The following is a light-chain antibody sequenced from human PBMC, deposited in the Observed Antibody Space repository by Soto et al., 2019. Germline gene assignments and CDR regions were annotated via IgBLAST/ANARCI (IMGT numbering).Light chain of an antibody. CDR3: GTLDSSLSAWV. Sequence: QSVLTQPPSVSAAPGQKVTISCSRSSSNIGNNYVSWYQQLPGTAPKLLIYDNNKRPSGIPDRFSGSKSGTSATLGITGLQTGDEADYYCGTLDSSLSAWVFGGGTKLTVL. J-gene: IGLJ3*02. CDR2: DNN. CDR1: SSNIGNNY. V-gene: IGLV1-51*01.